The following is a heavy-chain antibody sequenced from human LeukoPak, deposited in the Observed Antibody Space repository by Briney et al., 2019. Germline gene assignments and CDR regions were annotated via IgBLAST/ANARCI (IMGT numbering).Heavy chain of an antibody. CDR2: ISYDGSNK. CDR3: AKDWGLIAVAGSFDY. D-gene: IGHD6-19*01. J-gene: IGHJ4*02. Sequence: GRSLRLSCAASGFTFSSYGMHWVRQAPGKGLEWVAVISYDGSNKYYADSVKGRFTISRDNSKITLYLQMNSLRAEDTAVYYCAKDWGLIAVAGSFDYWGQGTLVTVSS. CDR1: GFTFSSYG. V-gene: IGHV3-30*18.